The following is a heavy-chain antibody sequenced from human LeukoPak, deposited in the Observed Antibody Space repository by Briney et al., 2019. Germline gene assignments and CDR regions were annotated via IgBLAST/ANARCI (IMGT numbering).Heavy chain of an antibody. Sequence: SETLSLTCTVSGGSISSSSYYWGWIRQPPGKGLEWIGSIYYSGSTYYNPSLKSRVTISVDTSKNQFSLKLSSVTAADTAVYYCARAPMVRGVITYNWFDPWGQGTLVTVSS. V-gene: IGHV4-39*07. D-gene: IGHD3-10*01. CDR1: GGSISSSSYY. CDR2: IYYSGST. CDR3: ARAPMVRGVITYNWFDP. J-gene: IGHJ5*02.